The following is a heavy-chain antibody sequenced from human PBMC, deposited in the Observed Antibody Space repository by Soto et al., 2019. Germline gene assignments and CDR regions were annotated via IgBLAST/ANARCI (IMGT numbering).Heavy chain of an antibody. V-gene: IGHV5-51*01. CDR2: IYPGDSDT. CDR3: ARSRRGAYSSGWYSLSGYYNYGIDV. D-gene: IGHD6-19*01. Sequence: WESMKVYCKVAGDSFTSYLICCVRQMPGKGLERMRIIYPGDSDTKYSPSLQGQVTISADTSISTAYLQWTSLKASDTAMYYCARSRRGAYSSGWYSLSGYYNYGIDVWGQGTTVTVSS. J-gene: IGHJ6*02. CDR1: GDSFTSYL.